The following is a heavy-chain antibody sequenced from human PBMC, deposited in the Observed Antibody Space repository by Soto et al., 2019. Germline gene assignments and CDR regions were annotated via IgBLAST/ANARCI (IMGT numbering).Heavy chain of an antibody. V-gene: IGHV3-9*01. J-gene: IGHJ4*02. CDR1: GFTFDDYA. D-gene: IGHD3-22*01. CDR3: AKGPDYYDSSGYYLLH. Sequence: PRLSCAASGFTFDDYAMHWVRQAPGKGLEWVSGISWNSGSMGYADSVKGRFTISRDNAKNSLYLQMNSLRAEDTALYYCAKGPDYYDSSGYYLLHWGQGTLVTVSS. CDR2: ISWNSGSM.